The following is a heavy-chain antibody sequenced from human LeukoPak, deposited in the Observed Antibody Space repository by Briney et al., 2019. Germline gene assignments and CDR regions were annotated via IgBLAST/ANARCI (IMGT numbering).Heavy chain of an antibody. D-gene: IGHD2-2*01. J-gene: IGHJ4*02. CDR1: GYTFTNYD. CDR3: AKDRTLMGPAAMVSSFDY. V-gene: IGHV1-8*03. Sequence: ASVKVSCKASGYTFTNYDINWVRQATGQGLEWMGWMNPNSGTTGYAQKFLGRVTITRNTSISTTYMELSSLRSEDTAVYYCAKDRTLMGPAAMVSSFDYWGQGTLVTVSS. CDR2: MNPNSGTT.